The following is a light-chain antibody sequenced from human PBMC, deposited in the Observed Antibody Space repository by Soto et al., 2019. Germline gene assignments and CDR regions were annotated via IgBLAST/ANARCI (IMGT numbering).Light chain of an antibody. V-gene: IGLV2-11*01. CDR2: DVT. CDR1: SSDVGDYNY. Sequence: QSVLTQPRSVSGSPGQSVTISCTGTSSDVGDYNYVSWYQQHPGKAPKLMIYDVTKRPSGVPDRFPGSKSGNTASLTISGLQAEDEADYYCCSYAGSYTVVFGGGTKVTVL. J-gene: IGLJ3*02. CDR3: CSYAGSYTVV.